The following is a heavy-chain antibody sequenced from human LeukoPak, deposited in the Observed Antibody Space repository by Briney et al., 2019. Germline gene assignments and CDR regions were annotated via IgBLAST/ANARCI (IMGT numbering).Heavy chain of an antibody. Sequence: GGSLRLSCTASGFTFSDFHMSWIRQAPGKGLEWVSHISGSGYAIHHPGSVKGRFTISRDNAKNSLYLQMNSQRVEDSAVYYCARLSGTYSRGGDHWGQGTLVTVSS. CDR2: ISGSGYAI. D-gene: IGHD1-26*01. J-gene: IGHJ4*02. CDR3: ARLSGTYSRGGDH. V-gene: IGHV3-11*01. CDR1: GFTFSDFH.